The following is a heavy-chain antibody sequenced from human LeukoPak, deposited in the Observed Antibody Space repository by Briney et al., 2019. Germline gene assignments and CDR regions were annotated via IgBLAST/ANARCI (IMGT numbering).Heavy chain of an antibody. V-gene: IGHV3-23*01. CDR2: ISGGGGST. D-gene: IGHD3-22*01. CDR3: AKDQYYDSSGYYGYFDY. CDR1: GFTFSSYG. Sequence: GGSLRLSCAASGFTFSSYGMSWVRQAPGKGLEWVSAISGGGGSTYYADSVKGRFTISRDNSKNTLYLQMNSLRAEDTAVYYCAKDQYYDSSGYYGYFDYWGQGTLVTVSS. J-gene: IGHJ4*02.